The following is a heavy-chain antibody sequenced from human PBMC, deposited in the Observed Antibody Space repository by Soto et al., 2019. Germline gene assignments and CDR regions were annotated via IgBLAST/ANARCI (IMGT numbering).Heavy chain of an antibody. CDR2: ISGSGGST. D-gene: IGHD2-15*01. V-gene: IGHV3-23*01. CDR3: AKDRAVVAAPFAY. CDR1: GFTFSSYA. J-gene: IGHJ4*02. Sequence: EVQLLESGGGLVQPGGSLRLSCAASGFTFSSYAMSWVRQAPGKGLEWVSAISGSGGSTYYADSVKGRFTISRDNSKNTQYLQLNSLRAADTAVYYCAKDRAVVAAPFAYWGQGTLVTVSS.